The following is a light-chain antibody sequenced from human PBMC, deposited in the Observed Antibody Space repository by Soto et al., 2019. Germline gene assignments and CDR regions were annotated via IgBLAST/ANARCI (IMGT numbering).Light chain of an antibody. Sequence: EVVLTQSPVSLPVSLGRPASISCRSSQSLVHTTGNTSLSWFVQRPGQPPRRLLYKISNRASGVPDRFSGSGSGSDFTLQIARVEAEDVGIYYCMQYTHWPHSFGQGTKLEIK. CDR1: QSLVHTTGNTS. V-gene: IGKV2-30*02. CDR3: MQYTHWPHS. J-gene: IGKJ2*01. CDR2: KIS.